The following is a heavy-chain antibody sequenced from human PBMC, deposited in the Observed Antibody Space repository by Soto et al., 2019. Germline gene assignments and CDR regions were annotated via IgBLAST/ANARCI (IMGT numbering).Heavy chain of an antibody. J-gene: IGHJ4*02. CDR3: TIEDHGSGSYFEHPFDW. Sequence: QVQLVQSGAEVKKPGSSVKVSCKASGGTFSSYTISWVRQAPGQGLEWMGRIIPILGIANYAQKFQGRVTITADKSTSTAYMELSSLRSEDKAVYHCTIEDHGSGSYFEHPFDWWGQGTLVTVYS. V-gene: IGHV1-69*08. D-gene: IGHD3-10*01. CDR1: GGTFSSYT. CDR2: IIPILGIA.